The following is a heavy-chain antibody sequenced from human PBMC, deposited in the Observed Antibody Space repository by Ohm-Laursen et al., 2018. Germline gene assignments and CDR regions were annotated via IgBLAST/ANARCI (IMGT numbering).Heavy chain of an antibody. D-gene: IGHD3-10*01. CDR2: VFYSEST. CDR1: GGSVSSVGYY. J-gene: IGHJ3*02. V-gene: IGHV4-31*03. CDR3: ARDTAGYFSSGQYYKNSFDI. Sequence: SQTLSLTCRVSGGSVSSVGYYWTWIRQHPGKGLEWIGYVFYSESTYYNPSLKSRVTISVDTSKSQFSLNLSSVTAADTAVYYCARDTAGYFSSGQYYKNSFDIWGQGTMVTVSS.